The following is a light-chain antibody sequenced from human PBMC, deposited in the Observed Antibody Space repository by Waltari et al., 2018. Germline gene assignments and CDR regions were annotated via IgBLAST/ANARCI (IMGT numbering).Light chain of an antibody. CDR2: DVI. CDR3: SSYTSSNTFV. J-gene: IGLJ1*01. CDR1: SRDVGGHNH. Sequence: QSALTQPASVSGSPGQSITISCTGTSRDVGGHNHVSWCQQHPGKAPKVLIYDVIFRATGVSNRFSGSKSGNTASLTISGLQADDEGDYYCSSYTSSNTFVFGTGTKVTVL. V-gene: IGLV2-14*01.